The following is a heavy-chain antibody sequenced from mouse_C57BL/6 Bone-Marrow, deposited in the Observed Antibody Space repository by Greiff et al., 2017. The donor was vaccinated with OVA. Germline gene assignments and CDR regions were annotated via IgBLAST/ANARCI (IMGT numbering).Heavy chain of an antibody. D-gene: IGHD2-3*01. Sequence: EVKLVETGGGLVQPGGSRGLSCEGSGFTFSGFWMSWVRQTPGKTLEWIGDINSDGSAINYAPSIKDRFTIFRDNDKSTLYLQMSNVRSEDTATYFCMGYDGYYEDWGQGTTLTVSS. V-gene: IGHV11-2*01. J-gene: IGHJ2*01. CDR3: MGYDGYYED. CDR1: GFTFSGFW. CDR2: INSDGSAI.